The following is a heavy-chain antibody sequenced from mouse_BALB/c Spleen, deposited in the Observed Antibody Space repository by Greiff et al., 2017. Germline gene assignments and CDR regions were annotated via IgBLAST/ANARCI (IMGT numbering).Heavy chain of an antibody. D-gene: IGHD2-14*01. CDR2: ISDGGSYT. CDR3: ARALYRYDDGYWYFDV. V-gene: IGHV5-4*02. J-gene: IGHJ1*01. Sequence: DVQLVESGGGLVKPGGSLKLSCAASGFTFSDYYMYWVRQTPEKRLEWVATISDGGSYTYYPDSVKWRFTISRDNAKNNLYLQMSSLKSEDTAMYYCARALYRYDDGYWYFDVWGAGTTVTVSS. CDR1: GFTFSDYY.